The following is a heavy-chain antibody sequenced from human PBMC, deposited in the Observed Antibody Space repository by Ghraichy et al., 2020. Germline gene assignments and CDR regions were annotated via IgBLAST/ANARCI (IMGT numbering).Heavy chain of an antibody. CDR2: ISAYNGNT. CDR1: GYAFTSYG. Sequence: ASVKVSCKASGYAFTSYGISWVRQAPGQGLEWMGWISAYNGNTNYAQKVQDRVTMTTDTSTSTAYMELRSLRSDDTAVYYCARSLEQWLVHSSGYWGQGTLVTVSS. V-gene: IGHV1-18*01. CDR3: ARSLEQWLVHSSGY. J-gene: IGHJ4*02. D-gene: IGHD6-19*01.